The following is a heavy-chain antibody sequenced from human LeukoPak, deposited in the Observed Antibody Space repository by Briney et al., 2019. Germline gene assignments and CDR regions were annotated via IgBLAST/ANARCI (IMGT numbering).Heavy chain of an antibody. Sequence: GGSLRLSCAASGFTLSSYAMHWVRQAPGKGLEWVAVISYDGSNKYYADSVKGRFTISRDNSKNTLYLQMNSLRAEDTAVYYCARDSSSDNWNDLLHWGQGTLVTVSS. V-gene: IGHV3-30-3*01. CDR1: GFTLSSYA. J-gene: IGHJ4*02. CDR2: ISYDGSNK. CDR3: ARDSSSDNWNDLLH. D-gene: IGHD1-1*01.